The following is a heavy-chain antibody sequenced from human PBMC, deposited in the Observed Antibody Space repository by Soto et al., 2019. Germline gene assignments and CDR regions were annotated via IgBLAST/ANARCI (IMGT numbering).Heavy chain of an antibody. V-gene: IGHV3-20*04. Sequence: EVQLEESGGGVVRPGGSLRLSCTASGFTFDDYGMSWVRQAPGKGLEWVSGISWNGGKPVYADSVKGRFTISRDNVKKSLSLQMNSLRAEDTAFYYCARGRYYYASGSYYILDYWGQGTLVTVSS. J-gene: IGHJ4*02. D-gene: IGHD3-10*01. CDR2: ISWNGGKP. CDR3: ARGRYYYASGSYYILDY. CDR1: GFTFDDYG.